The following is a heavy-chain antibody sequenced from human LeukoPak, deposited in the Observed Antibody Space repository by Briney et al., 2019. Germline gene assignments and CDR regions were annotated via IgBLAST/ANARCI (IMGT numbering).Heavy chain of an antibody. CDR1: GYSFTSYW. V-gene: IGHV5-51*01. Sequence: GESLKISCKGSGYSFTSYWIGWVRQMPGKGLEWMGIIYPGDSDTRYSPSFQGQVTISADESISTAYLQWSSLKASDTAMYYCARQLAAAGRLTRFDYWGQGTLVTVSS. D-gene: IGHD6-13*01. CDR3: ARQLAAAGRLTRFDY. J-gene: IGHJ4*02. CDR2: IYPGDSDT.